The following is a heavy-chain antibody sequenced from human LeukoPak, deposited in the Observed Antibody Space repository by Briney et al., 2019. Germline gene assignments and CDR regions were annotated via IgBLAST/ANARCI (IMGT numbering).Heavy chain of an antibody. J-gene: IGHJ5*02. CDR2: MNPNSGNT. Sequence: ASVKVSCKASGYTFTSYAISWVRQAPGQGLEWMGWMNPNSGNTGCAQKFQGRVTMTRNTSISTAYMELSSLRSEDTAVYYCARGIAAAGGFDPWGQGTLVTVSS. CDR3: ARGIAAAGGFDP. V-gene: IGHV1-8*02. D-gene: IGHD6-13*01. CDR1: GYTFTSYA.